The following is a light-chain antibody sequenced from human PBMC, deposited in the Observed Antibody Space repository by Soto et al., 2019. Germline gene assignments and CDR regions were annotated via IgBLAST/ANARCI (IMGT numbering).Light chain of an antibody. CDR1: QSLSSSY. V-gene: IGKV3-20*01. CDR3: QQYDSSPST. Sequence: EIVLTQSPGTLSLSPGERATLSCRASQSLSSSYLAWYQQKPGQAPRLLIYGASTRATGIPDRFSGSGSGTDFTLTISRLEPEDFAVYYWQQYDSSPSTFGQGTKVEI. CDR2: GAS. J-gene: IGKJ2*02.